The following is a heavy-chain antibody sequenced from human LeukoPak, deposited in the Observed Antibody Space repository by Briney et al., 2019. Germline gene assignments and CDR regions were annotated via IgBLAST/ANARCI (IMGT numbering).Heavy chain of an antibody. Sequence: GGSLRLSCVASGFTFSNHNMNWVRQAPGKGLEWISYISTTSSTIYYADSVKGRFTISRDNAKNSLYLQMNSLRDEDTAVYYCARDLYIVATRGDYWGQGTLVTVSS. D-gene: IGHD5-12*01. CDR1: GFTFSNHN. J-gene: IGHJ4*02. CDR3: ARDLYIVATRGDY. CDR2: ISTTSSTI. V-gene: IGHV3-48*02.